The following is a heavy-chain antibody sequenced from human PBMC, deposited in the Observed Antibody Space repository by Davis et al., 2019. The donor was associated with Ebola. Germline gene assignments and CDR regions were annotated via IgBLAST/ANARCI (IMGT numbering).Heavy chain of an antibody. CDR2: TSHHPDYT. D-gene: IGHD2-21*02. CDR1: GGSFTDYF. V-gene: IGHV4-34*01. CDR3: ARGRGDPRIFDY. J-gene: IGHJ4*02. Sequence: SETLSLTCAVYGGSFTDYFWSWIRQPPGKGLEWIGETSHHPDYTNYSPSFGGRVTISVDTSKNEFSLNLRSVTAADTATYYCARGRGDPRIFDYWGQGILVTVSS.